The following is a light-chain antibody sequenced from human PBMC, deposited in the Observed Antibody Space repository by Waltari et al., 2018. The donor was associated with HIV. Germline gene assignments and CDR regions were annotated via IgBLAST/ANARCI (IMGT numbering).Light chain of an antibody. CDR3: DSRDTNNKHHV. J-gene: IGLJ1*01. CDR1: RLPKLS. CDR2: VNN. Sequence: SSELTQAPAVSVALGQTVRLTCQGERLPKLSSNCYQHKQAHAPLLILYVNNHYQSSGIPARFSGSASGTTASLTITGAQAEDEADYYCDSRDTNNKHHVFGTGT. V-gene: IGLV3-19*01.